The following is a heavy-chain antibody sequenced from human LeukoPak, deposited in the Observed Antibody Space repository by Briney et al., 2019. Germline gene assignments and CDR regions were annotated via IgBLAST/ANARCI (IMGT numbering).Heavy chain of an antibody. CDR3: ARRGAGYSGYDSGDY. Sequence: GESLKISCKGSGYSFTSYWIGWVRQMPGKGLEWMGIIYPGDSDTRYSPSFQGQVTISADKSIGTAYLQWSSLKASDTAMYYCARRGAGYSGYDSGDYWGQGTLVTVSS. CDR1: GYSFTSYW. D-gene: IGHD5-12*01. V-gene: IGHV5-51*01. CDR2: IYPGDSDT. J-gene: IGHJ4*02.